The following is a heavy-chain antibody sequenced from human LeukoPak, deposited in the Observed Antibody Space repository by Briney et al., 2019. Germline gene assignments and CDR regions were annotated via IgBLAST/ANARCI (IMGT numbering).Heavy chain of an antibody. Sequence: PGGSLRLSCAASGFTFSSYAMSWVRQAPGKGLEWVSAISGSGGSTYYADSVKGRFTISRDNSKNTLYLQMNSLRAEDTAVYYCAKDRPAITMVRGAIVYFDYWGQGTLVTVSS. V-gene: IGHV3-23*01. J-gene: IGHJ4*02. D-gene: IGHD3-10*01. CDR2: ISGSGGST. CDR3: AKDRPAITMVRGAIVYFDY. CDR1: GFTFSSYA.